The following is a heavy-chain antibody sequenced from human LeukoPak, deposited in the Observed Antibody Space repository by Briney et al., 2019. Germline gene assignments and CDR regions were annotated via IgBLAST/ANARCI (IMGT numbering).Heavy chain of an antibody. J-gene: IGHJ3*02. D-gene: IGHD7-27*01. Sequence: ASVKVSCKASGYTFARYYIHWVRQAPGQRLEWMGIINPGGGNTNYAQKFQGRVTVTRDTSTTTVYLELSSLRSEDTAVYYCARDWNWGSSDAFDIWGQGTTVTVSS. CDR3: ARDWNWGSSDAFDI. V-gene: IGHV1-46*01. CDR2: INPGGGNT. CDR1: GYTFARYY.